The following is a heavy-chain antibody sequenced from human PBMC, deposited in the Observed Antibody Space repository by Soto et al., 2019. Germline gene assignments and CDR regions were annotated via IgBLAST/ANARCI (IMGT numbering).Heavy chain of an antibody. Sequence: EVQLVESGGGLVQPGGSLRLSCAASGFTVSSNYMSWVRQAPGKGLEWVSVIYSGGSTYYADSVKGRFTISRDNSKNTLYLQMNSLRAEDTAVYYCAREVRYGVPAANYYYYMDVWGKGTTVTVSS. CDR3: AREVRYGVPAANYYYYMDV. V-gene: IGHV3-66*01. J-gene: IGHJ6*03. CDR2: IYSGGST. D-gene: IGHD2-2*01. CDR1: GFTVSSNY.